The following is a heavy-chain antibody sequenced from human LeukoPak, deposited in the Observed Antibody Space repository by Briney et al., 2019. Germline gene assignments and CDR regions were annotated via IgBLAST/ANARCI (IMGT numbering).Heavy chain of an antibody. J-gene: IGHJ4*02. D-gene: IGHD6-19*01. CDR1: GGSISSYY. V-gene: IGHV4-4*07. CDR3: ARVDSSGWTGTFDY. CDR2: IYTSGST. Sequence: SETLSLTCTVSGGSISSYYWSWIRQPAGKGLEWIGRIYTSGSTNYNPSLKSRVTISVDKSKNQFSLKLSSVTAADTAVYYCARVDSSGWTGTFDYWGQGTLVTVSP.